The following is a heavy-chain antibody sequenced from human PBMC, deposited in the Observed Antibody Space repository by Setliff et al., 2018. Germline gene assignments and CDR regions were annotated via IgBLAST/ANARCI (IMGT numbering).Heavy chain of an antibody. V-gene: IGHV3-48*04. CDR3: TRDRGGASTRDH. Sequence: GGSLRLSCAASGFTFSSYSMNWVRQAPGKGLEWVSYITSSGDTMNYADSVKGRFTISRDNAKNSLHLQMSSLRAEDTAIYYCTRDRGGASTRDHWGQGTLVTVSS. CDR1: GFTFSSYS. CDR2: ITSSGDTM. J-gene: IGHJ4*02. D-gene: IGHD1-26*01.